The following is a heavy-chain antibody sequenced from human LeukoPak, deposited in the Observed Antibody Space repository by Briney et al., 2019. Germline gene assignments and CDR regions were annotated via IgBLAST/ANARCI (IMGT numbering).Heavy chain of an antibody. CDR3: ARLGYSSGWYVYYYGMDV. J-gene: IGHJ6*02. CDR1: GGSFSGYY. V-gene: IGHV4-34*01. Sequence: SETLSLTCAVYGGSFSGYYWSWIRQPPGKGLEWIGEINHSGSTNYNPSLKSRVTISVDTSKNRFSLKLSSVTAADTAVYYCARLGYSSGWYVYYYGMDVWGQGTTVTVSS. CDR2: INHSGST. D-gene: IGHD6-19*01.